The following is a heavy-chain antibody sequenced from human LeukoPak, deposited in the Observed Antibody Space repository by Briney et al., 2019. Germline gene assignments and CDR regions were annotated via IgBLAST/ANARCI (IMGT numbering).Heavy chain of an antibody. Sequence: GGSLRLSCTASGFSFSNYAMTWVRQAPGKGLEWVSSVSGSGGNTYYADSVKGRFTISRDNSKSTLYLQMNSLRAEDTAVYYCANVGTFVNWFDPWGQGTLVTVSS. CDR3: ANVGTFVNWFDP. CDR2: VSGSGGNT. CDR1: GFSFSNYA. J-gene: IGHJ5*02. V-gene: IGHV3-23*01.